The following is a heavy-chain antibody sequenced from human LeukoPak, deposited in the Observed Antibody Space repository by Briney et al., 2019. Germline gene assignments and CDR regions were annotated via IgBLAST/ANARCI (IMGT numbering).Heavy chain of an antibody. Sequence: GGSLRLSCAASGFSFSTYAMSWVRQIPGKGLEWVSAISGSDPGTYYADSVKGRFTISRVNSRNTLYLQMNRLRVEDTAVYYCAELGITMIGGVWGKGTTVTISS. J-gene: IGHJ6*04. D-gene: IGHD3-10*02. CDR1: GFSFSTYA. V-gene: IGHV3-23*01. CDR2: ISGSDPGT. CDR3: AELGITMIGGV.